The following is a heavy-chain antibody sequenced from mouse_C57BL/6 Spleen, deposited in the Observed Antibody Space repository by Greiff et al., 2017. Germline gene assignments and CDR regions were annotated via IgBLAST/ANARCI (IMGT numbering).Heavy chain of an antibody. CDR3: TGGPGSFAY. V-gene: IGHV6-3*01. CDR2: IRLKSDNYAT. D-gene: IGHD4-1*01. CDR1: GFTFSNYW. Sequence: EVKLMESGGGLVQPGGSMKLSCVASGFTFSNYWMNWVRQSPEKGLEWVAQIRLKSDNYATPYAESVKGRFTISRDDSKSSVYLQMNNLRAEDTGIYYCTGGPGSFAYWGQGTLVTVSA. J-gene: IGHJ3*01.